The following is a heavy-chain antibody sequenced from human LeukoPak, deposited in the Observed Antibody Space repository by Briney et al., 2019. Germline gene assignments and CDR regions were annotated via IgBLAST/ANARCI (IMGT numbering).Heavy chain of an antibody. Sequence: GGSLRLSCAASGFAFSTLTMSWVRQAPGKGLEWVANIKQDGSEKYYVDSVKGRFTISRDNAKNSLYLQMNSLRAEDTAVYYCARESDILTGYDAFDIWGQGTMVTVSS. D-gene: IGHD3-9*01. V-gene: IGHV3-7*01. J-gene: IGHJ3*02. CDR2: IKQDGSEK. CDR1: GFAFSTLT. CDR3: ARESDILTGYDAFDI.